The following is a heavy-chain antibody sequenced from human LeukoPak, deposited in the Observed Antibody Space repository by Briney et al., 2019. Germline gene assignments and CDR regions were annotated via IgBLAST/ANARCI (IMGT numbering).Heavy chain of an antibody. CDR2: ISAYNGDT. J-gene: IGHJ4*02. CDR3: ARDPSNTSGWYAWADY. D-gene: IGHD6-19*01. V-gene: IGHV1-18*01. CDR1: GFTFTRYG. Sequence: ASVKVSCKASGFTFTRYGISWVRQAPGQGLEWMAWISAYNGDTKYAQKFQGSLTMTTDTSTSTAYMELRSLRSDDTAVYYCARDPSNTSGWYAWADYWGQGTLVTVSS.